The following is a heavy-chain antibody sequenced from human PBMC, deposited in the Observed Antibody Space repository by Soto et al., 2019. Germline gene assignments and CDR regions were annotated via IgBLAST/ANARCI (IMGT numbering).Heavy chain of an antibody. CDR1: GFTVSSNY. CDR2: IYSGGST. CDR3: ARDHITMVRGVPMGGYYYYMDV. Sequence: GGSLRLSCAASGFTVSSNYMSWVRQAPGKGLEWVSVIYSGGSTYYADSVKGRFTISRHNSKNTLYLQMNSLRAEDTAVYYCARDHITMVRGVPMGGYYYYMDVWGKGTTVTVSS. V-gene: IGHV3-53*04. J-gene: IGHJ6*03. D-gene: IGHD3-10*01.